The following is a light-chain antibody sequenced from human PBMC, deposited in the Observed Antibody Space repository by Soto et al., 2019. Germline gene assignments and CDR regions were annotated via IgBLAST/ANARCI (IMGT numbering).Light chain of an antibody. Sequence: QLVLTQPPSVSGAPGQRVTLSCTGSSSNIGAGYDVHWYQQLPGTAPKLLIYGNSNRPSGVPDRFSGSKSGTSASLAITGLQAEDEADYYCQSYDSSLSGVFGTGTKVTVL. J-gene: IGLJ1*01. CDR3: QSYDSSLSGV. CDR2: GNS. V-gene: IGLV1-40*01. CDR1: SSNIGAGYD.